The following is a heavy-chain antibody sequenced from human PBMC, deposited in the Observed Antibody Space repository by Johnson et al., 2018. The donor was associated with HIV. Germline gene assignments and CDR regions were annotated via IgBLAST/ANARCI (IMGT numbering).Heavy chain of an antibody. J-gene: IGHJ3*02. CDR2: ISGGEDDT. Sequence: VQLVESGGVLVQTGRSLRLSCAASGFTFDDYAMIWVRQAPGKGLEWVSFISGGEDDTYYADSVKGRITISRDNSKNTLYRQMNSLRAEDTALYYCERVRSSGPWVNDAFDIWCQGKMVTVSS. D-gene: IGHD4-17*01. V-gene: IGHV3-23*04. CDR3: ERVRSSGPWVNDAFDI. CDR1: GFTFDDYA.